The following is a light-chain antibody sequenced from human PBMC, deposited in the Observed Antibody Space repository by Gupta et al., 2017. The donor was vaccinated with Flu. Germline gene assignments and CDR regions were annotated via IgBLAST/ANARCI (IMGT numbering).Light chain of an antibody. Sequence: SITIACTGTSSDVGGYNYVAWDQQPPGKAPKLMIYEVTNRPSGVSNLFSGSKSGNTASLTISGLQAEDEADYYCSSFTSTTTLVFGGGTKLTVL. CDR3: SSFTSTTTLV. V-gene: IGLV2-14*01. CDR1: SSDVGGYNY. CDR2: EVT. J-gene: IGLJ3*02.